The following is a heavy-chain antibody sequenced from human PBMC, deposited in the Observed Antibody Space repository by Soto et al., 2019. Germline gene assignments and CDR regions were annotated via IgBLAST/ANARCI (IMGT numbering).Heavy chain of an antibody. CDR1: GYTFTDYY. CDR2: INPNSGAT. D-gene: IGHD2-8*01. Sequence: ASVKVSCKASGYTFTDYYMHWVRQAPGQGLEWMGWINPNSGATSYAQRFQGRVTMTRDTSISTAYMELSRLTSDDTAVYYCAREGGDIVQMVYALPWHWGQGTLVTVSS. V-gene: IGHV1-2*02. CDR3: AREGGDIVQMVYALPWH. J-gene: IGHJ4*02.